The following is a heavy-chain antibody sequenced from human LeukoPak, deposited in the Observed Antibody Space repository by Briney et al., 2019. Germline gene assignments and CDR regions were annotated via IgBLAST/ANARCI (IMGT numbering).Heavy chain of an antibody. CDR2: LYSGGNT. V-gene: IGHV3-66*01. Sequence: PGGSLRLSCAASGFTVSTSYMNWVRQAPGKGLEWVSILYSGGNTYYADSVKGRFTISRDNSKSTVYLQMNSLTAEDTAVYYCARSRYVSGSYTGFIDHWGQGTLVTVSS. CDR3: ARSRYVSGSYTGFIDH. D-gene: IGHD3-10*01. J-gene: IGHJ4*02. CDR1: GFTVSTSY.